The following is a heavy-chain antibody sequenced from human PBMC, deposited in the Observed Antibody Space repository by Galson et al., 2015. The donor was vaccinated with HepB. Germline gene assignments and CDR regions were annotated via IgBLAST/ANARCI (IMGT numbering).Heavy chain of an antibody. D-gene: IGHD1-1*01. V-gene: IGHV3-33*08. CDR1: GFTFSSYG. CDR2: IWYDGSNK. Sequence: SLRLSCAASGFTFSSYGMHWVRQAPGKGLEWVALIWYDGSNKYYADSVKGRFTISRDNSKNTLYLQMNSLRAEDTVVYYCASAPNWAPFDYWGQGTLVTVSS. CDR3: ASAPNWAPFDY. J-gene: IGHJ4*02.